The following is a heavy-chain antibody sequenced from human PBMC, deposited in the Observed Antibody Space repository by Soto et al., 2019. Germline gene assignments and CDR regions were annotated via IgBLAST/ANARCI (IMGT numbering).Heavy chain of an antibody. D-gene: IGHD3-22*01. CDR2: MYSSGNT. Sequence: QVQLQESGPGLVKPSETLSLTCTVSGGSFSSYYWGWIRQPAGKGLEWIGRMYSSGNTNYNPSLKSRVTMSVDTSKTQFYLKLSSVTAADTAVYYCARDTYDHDSSGYHNWFDPWGQGTLVTVSS. V-gene: IGHV4-4*07. CDR1: GGSFSSYY. J-gene: IGHJ5*02. CDR3: ARDTYDHDSSGYHNWFDP.